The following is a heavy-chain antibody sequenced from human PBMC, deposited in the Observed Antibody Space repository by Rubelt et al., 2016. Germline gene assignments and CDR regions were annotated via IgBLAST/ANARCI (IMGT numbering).Heavy chain of an antibody. Sequence: QMQLQQWGAGLLKPSEALSLTCVVNGGSFSGYYWSWIRQPPGRGLEWIGSVHYSGSAYYNPSLKSRVTISVDTSNNHFSLNLNVLTAADTALYYCVRVEIGVALDYWGRGTRVTVSS. J-gene: IGHJ4*02. D-gene: IGHD2-8*01. CDR3: VRVEIGVALDY. CDR1: GGSFSGYY. CDR2: VHYSGSA. V-gene: IGHV4-34*01.